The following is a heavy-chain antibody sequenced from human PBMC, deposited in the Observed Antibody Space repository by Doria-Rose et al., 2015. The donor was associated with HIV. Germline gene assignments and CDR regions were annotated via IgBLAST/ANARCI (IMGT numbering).Heavy chain of an antibody. CDR3: ARIKSSRWYHKYYFDF. CDR2: MFTDDEV. J-gene: IGHJ4*02. D-gene: IGHD6-13*01. CDR1: GVSLSSPGMG. V-gene: IGHV2-26*01. Sequence: QVQLVQSGPVLVKPTETLTLTCTVSGVSLSSPGMGVSWIRQPPGNALEWLANMFTDDEVSYNTSLKSRLTISRGTSKGQVVLTMTDMDPVDTATYYCARIKSSRWYHKYYFDFWGQGTLVIVSA.